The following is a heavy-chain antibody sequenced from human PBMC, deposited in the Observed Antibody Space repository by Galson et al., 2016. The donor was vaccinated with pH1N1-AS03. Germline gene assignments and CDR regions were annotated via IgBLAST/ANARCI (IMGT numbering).Heavy chain of an antibody. CDR3: ANDCRGTKCYGRFDP. Sequence: SETLSLTCTVSGVSVRGDYWSWVRQPPGKGLEWIAYISDSGTTNYNPSLKSRVTISVDTSKNQFSLRLSSVTAADTAVYYCANDCRGTKCYGRFDPWGQGTLVTVSS. CDR2: ISDSGTT. V-gene: IGHV4-59*02. CDR1: GVSVRGDY. D-gene: IGHD2-15*01. J-gene: IGHJ5*02.